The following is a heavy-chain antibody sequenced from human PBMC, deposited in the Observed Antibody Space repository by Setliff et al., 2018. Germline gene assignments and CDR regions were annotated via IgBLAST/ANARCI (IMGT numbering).Heavy chain of an antibody. D-gene: IGHD5-18*01. CDR3: AGRPQNTPMGPCDY. J-gene: IGHJ4*02. CDR2: RHDNGER. CDR1: PGSISRHY. Sequence: SETLSLTCTVSPGSISRHYWSWFRQAPGKGLEWIGYRHDNGERDYNPSLGNRVTISVDTSKNQFSLMLTSVTAADTAVYYCAGRPQNTPMGPCDYWGQGTLVTVSS. V-gene: IGHV4-59*11.